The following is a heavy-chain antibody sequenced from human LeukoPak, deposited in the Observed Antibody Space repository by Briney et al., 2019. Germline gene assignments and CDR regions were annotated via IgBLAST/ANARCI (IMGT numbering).Heavy chain of an antibody. CDR3: ARDGLMVRGAAGDDY. D-gene: IGHD3-10*01. Sequence: ASVKVSCKASGGTFSSYAISWVRQAPGQGLEWMGWISAYNGNTNYAQKLQGRVTMTTDTSTSTAYMELRSLRSDDTAVYYCARDGLMVRGAAGDDYWGQGTLVTVSS. CDR2: ISAYNGNT. V-gene: IGHV1-18*01. J-gene: IGHJ4*02. CDR1: GGTFSSYA.